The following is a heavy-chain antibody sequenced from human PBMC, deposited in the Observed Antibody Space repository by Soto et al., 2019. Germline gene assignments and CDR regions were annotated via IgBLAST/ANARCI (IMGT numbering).Heavy chain of an antibody. J-gene: IGHJ5*02. CDR2: IGSSSSPI. Sequence: GGSLRLSCAASGFSFSEENMNWVRQAPGKGLEWISYIGSSSSPIKYADSVKGRFTISRDNAKNSLYLQMTSLGAEDTAVYYCARGLGRSWFFLWGQGVQVTVSS. V-gene: IGHV3-48*01. CDR3: ARGLGRSWFFL. CDR1: GFSFSEEN.